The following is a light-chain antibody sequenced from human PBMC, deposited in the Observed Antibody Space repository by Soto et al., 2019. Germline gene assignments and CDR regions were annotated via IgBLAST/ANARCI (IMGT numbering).Light chain of an antibody. CDR1: QSVSSN. J-gene: IGKJ4*01. V-gene: IGKV3D-15*01. CDR3: QQYDNWPLT. CDR2: GAS. Sequence: EIVMTQSPATLSVSPGERATLSCRASQSVSSNLGWYQQKPGQSPRLLIYGASTRATGIPVRFSGSGSGTEFTLTISSLQSADFAIYYCQQYDNWPLTFGGGTKWISN.